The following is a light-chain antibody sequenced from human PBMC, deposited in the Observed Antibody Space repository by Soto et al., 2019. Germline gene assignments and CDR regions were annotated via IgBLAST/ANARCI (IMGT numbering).Light chain of an antibody. CDR2: GAS. V-gene: IGKV3-20*01. Sequence: EIVLTQSPGTLSLSPRERATLSCRPSRSVSSSYLAWYQQKPGQAPRLLIYGASSRATGIPDRFSGSGSGTDFTLTISRLEPEDFAVYYCQQYGSSPLFGQGTRLEIK. J-gene: IGKJ5*01. CDR3: QQYGSSPL. CDR1: RSVSSSY.